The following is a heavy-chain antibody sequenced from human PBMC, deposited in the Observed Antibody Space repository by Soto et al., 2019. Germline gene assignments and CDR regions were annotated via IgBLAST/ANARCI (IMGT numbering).Heavy chain of an antibody. CDR3: ARRHLVYDYVWGSYRYRSDYYYYGMDV. J-gene: IGHJ6*02. V-gene: IGHV4-34*01. CDR2: INHSGST. Sequence: SETLSLTCAVYGGSFSGYYWSWIRQPPGKGLEWIGEINHSGSTNYNPSLKSRVTISVDTSKNQFSLKLSSVTAADTAVYYCARRHLVYDYVWGSYRYRSDYYYYGMDVWGQGTTVTVSS. D-gene: IGHD3-16*02. CDR1: GGSFSGYY.